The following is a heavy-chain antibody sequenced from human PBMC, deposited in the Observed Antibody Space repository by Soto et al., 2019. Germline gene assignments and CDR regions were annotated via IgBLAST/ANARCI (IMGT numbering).Heavy chain of an antibody. CDR1: GFTFSSYG. V-gene: IGHV3-33*01. Sequence: GGSLRLSCAASGFTFSSYGMHWVRQAPGKGLEWVAVIWYDGSNKYYADSVKGRFTISRDNSKNTLYLQMNSLRAEDTAVYYCASRKDYDYIWGSYRADDAFDIWGQGTMVTVSS. J-gene: IGHJ3*02. CDR3: ASRKDYDYIWGSYRADDAFDI. CDR2: IWYDGSNK. D-gene: IGHD3-16*02.